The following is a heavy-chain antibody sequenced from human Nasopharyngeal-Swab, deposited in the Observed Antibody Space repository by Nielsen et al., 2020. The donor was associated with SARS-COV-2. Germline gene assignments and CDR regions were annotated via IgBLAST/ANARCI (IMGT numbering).Heavy chain of an antibody. J-gene: IGHJ4*02. V-gene: IGHV3-21*01. Sequence: GGSLRLSCAASGFTFSTYTMHWVRQAPGKGLEWVSSITSTSSNMHYADSLKGRFTISRDNAKSSLYLQVNSLRAEDTAVYYCSNGRWSTRLFDSWGQGTLVTVSS. CDR2: ITSTSSNM. CDR1: GFTFSTYT. CDR3: SNGRWSTRLFDS. D-gene: IGHD4-23*01.